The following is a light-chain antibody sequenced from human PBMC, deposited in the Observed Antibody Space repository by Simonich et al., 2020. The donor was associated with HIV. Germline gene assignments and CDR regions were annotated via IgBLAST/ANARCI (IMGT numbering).Light chain of an antibody. V-gene: IGKV2-30*02. CDR1: QSLVHSAGKTY. CDR3: MQGTLWGT. Sequence: DIVMTQSPLSLPVTLGQPASTHCRSSQSLVHSAGKTYLNWYHQKPGQSPRRLSYKVSNRDSGVPDRCSVSGSDTDYTLKISRIEAEDVGIYYCMQGTLWGTFGQGTKVEIK. CDR2: KVS. J-gene: IGKJ1*01.